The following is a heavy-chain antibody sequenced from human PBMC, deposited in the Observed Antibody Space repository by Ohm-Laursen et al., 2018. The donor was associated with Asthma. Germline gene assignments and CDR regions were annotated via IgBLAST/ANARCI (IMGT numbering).Heavy chain of an antibody. CDR1: GGTFSSYA. CDR2: IIPIFGIA. CDR3: ARYCTGGVCYAFDI. V-gene: IGHV1-69*10. D-gene: IGHD2-8*02. Sequence: SVKVSCKASGGTFSSYAISWVRQAPGQGLEWMGGIIPIFGIANYAQKFQGRVTITADKSTSTAYMELSSLRSEDTAVYYCARYCTGGVCYAFDIWGQGTMVTVSS. J-gene: IGHJ3*02.